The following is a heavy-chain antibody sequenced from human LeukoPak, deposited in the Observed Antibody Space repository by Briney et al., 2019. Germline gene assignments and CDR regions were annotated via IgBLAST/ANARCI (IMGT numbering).Heavy chain of an antibody. J-gene: IGHJ4*02. CDR2: IYSSGST. V-gene: IGHV4-39*01. Sequence: SETLSLTCSVSGGSISSISYYWGWIRQPPGKGLEWIGNIYSSGSTYNNPSLKSRAIISVDTSKNQFSLKLTSVTAADTAVYYCARQGVVGATGFDYWGQGTLVTVSS. CDR3: ARQGVVGATGFDY. D-gene: IGHD1-26*01. CDR1: GGSISSISYY.